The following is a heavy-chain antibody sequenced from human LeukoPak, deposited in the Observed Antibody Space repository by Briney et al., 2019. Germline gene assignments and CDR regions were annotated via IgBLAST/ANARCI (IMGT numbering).Heavy chain of an antibody. Sequence: SETLSLTCTVSGYSISSGYYWGWIRQPPGKGLEWIGSICHSGSTYYNPSLKSRVTISVDTSKNQFSLKLSSVTAADTAVYYCARDFFGERRFDPWGQGTLVTVSS. V-gene: IGHV4-38-2*02. D-gene: IGHD1-1*01. CDR2: ICHSGST. J-gene: IGHJ5*02. CDR3: ARDFFGERRFDP. CDR1: GYSISSGYY.